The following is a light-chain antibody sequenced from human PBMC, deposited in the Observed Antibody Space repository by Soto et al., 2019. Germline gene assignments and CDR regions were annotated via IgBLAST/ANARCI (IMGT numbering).Light chain of an antibody. CDR3: QQYTNWPSWT. V-gene: IGKV3-15*01. CDR1: QSVGSV. J-gene: IGKJ1*01. CDR2: GAS. Sequence: EKVMTQSPATLSMSPGERATLSCRASQSVGSVLAWYQQKPGQAPRLLIYGASTRATGIPARFSGSGSGTEFTLTISSLQSEDFAVYYCQQYTNWPSWTVGQGTKVE.